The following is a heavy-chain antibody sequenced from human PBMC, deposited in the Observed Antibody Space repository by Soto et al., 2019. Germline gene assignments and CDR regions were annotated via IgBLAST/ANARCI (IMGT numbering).Heavy chain of an antibody. V-gene: IGHV5-51*01. J-gene: IGHJ4*02. CDR3: ARLVGAYDSYFDH. CDR1: GYTFTSYG. CDR2: IYPGDSET. Sequence: KVSCKASGYTFTSYGIGWVRQLPGKGLDWLGIIYPGDSETRYSPSFRGQVTFSVDMSISTAYLQWSSLKTSDIAIYYCARLVGAYDSYFDHWGQGTRVTVSS. D-gene: IGHD5-12*01.